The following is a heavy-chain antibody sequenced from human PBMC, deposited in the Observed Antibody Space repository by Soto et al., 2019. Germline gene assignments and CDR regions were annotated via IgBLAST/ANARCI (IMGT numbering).Heavy chain of an antibody. CDR3: ARQQLLPFYYALDV. CDR2: IYYRGST. J-gene: IGHJ6*02. CDR1: GGSISGYY. V-gene: IGHV4-59*01. D-gene: IGHD6-13*01. Sequence: SETLSLTWTVSGGSISGYYWSWIRKTPGKGLEYIGYIYYRGSTNYNPSLKSRVTMSIDTSRNQFSLKVNSVTAADTAVYYCARQQLLPFYYALDVWGQGTTVTVSS.